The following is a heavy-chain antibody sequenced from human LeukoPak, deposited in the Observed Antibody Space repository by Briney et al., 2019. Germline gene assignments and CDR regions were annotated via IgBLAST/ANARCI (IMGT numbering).Heavy chain of an antibody. D-gene: IGHD2-21*02. V-gene: IGHV3-9*01. J-gene: IGHJ4*02. Sequence: GGSLRLSCAASGFTFDDYAMHWARQAPGKGLEWVSGISWNSGSIGYADSVKGRFTISRDNAKNSLYLQMNSLRAEDTALYYCAEDNCGGGCYYDYWGQGTLVTVSS. CDR3: AEDNCGGGCYYDY. CDR1: GFTFDDYA. CDR2: ISWNSGSI.